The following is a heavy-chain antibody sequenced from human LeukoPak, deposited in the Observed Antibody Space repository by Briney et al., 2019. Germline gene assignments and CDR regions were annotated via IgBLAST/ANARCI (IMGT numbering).Heavy chain of an antibody. V-gene: IGHV4-38-2*02. D-gene: IGHD5-18*01. CDR2: IYHSGST. CDR3: ARSRGYSYGYNY. Sequence: SETLSLTCTVSGYSISSGYYWGWIRQPPGKGLEWIGEIYHSGSTNYNPSLKSRVTISVDKSKNQFSLKLSPVTAADTAVYYCARSRGYSYGYNYWGQGTLVTVSS. CDR1: GYSISSGYY. J-gene: IGHJ4*02.